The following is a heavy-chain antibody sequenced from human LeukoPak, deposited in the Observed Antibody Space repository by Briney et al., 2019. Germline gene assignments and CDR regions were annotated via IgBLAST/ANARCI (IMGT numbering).Heavy chain of an antibody. J-gene: IGHJ4*02. Sequence: GGSLRLSCAASGFTFSDYYMSWIRQAPGRGLEWVSYISSSGSTIYYADSVKGRFTIYRDNAKNSLYLQMNSLRAEDTAVYYCARMAEGYCSSTSCYSFDYWGQGTLVTVSS. D-gene: IGHD2-2*02. V-gene: IGHV3-11*01. CDR3: ARMAEGYCSSTSCYSFDY. CDR2: ISSSGSTI. CDR1: GFTFSDYY.